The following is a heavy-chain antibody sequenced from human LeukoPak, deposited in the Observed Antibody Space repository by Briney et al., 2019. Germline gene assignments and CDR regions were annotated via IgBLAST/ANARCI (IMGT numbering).Heavy chain of an antibody. Sequence: ASVKVSCKASGYTFTSYGISWVRQAPGQGLEWMGWISAYNGNTNYAQKLQGRVTMTTDTSTSTAYMELRSLRSDGTAVYYCARLSDSSGWDYFDYWGQGTLVTVSS. CDR1: GYTFTSYG. V-gene: IGHV1-18*04. D-gene: IGHD6-19*01. CDR3: ARLSDSSGWDYFDY. J-gene: IGHJ4*02. CDR2: ISAYNGNT.